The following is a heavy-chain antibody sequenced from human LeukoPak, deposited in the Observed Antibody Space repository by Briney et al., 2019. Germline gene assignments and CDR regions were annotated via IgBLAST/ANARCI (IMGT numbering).Heavy chain of an antibody. CDR1: GYTFISYG. Sequence: GASVKVSCKASGYTFISYGISWVRQAPGQGLEWMGWISAYNGNANYAQKLQGRVTMTTDTSTSTAYMERRSLRSDDTAVYYCARDGQSGYRYGYWYFDLWGRGTLVTVSS. V-gene: IGHV1-18*01. CDR3: ARDGQSGYRYGYWYFDL. J-gene: IGHJ2*01. D-gene: IGHD5-18*01. CDR2: ISAYNGNA.